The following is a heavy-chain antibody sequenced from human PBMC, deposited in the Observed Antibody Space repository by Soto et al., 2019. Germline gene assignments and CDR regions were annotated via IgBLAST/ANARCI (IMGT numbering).Heavy chain of an antibody. CDR3: ARVRGHDQYYLGY. D-gene: IGHD3-10*01. CDR1: GFTVSSNY. Sequence: EVQLVESGGGLVQPGGSLRLSCAASGFTVSSNYMSWVRQTPGPGLEWVSVIYSDGLTYYADSVKGRFTISRDNSKNTLYLQMNSLRAEDTAVYYCARVRGHDQYYLGYWGQGTLVTVSS. V-gene: IGHV3-66*01. J-gene: IGHJ4*02. CDR2: IYSDGLT.